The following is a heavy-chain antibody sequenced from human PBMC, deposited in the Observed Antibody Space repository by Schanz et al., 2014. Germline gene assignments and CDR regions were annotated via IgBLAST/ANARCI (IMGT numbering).Heavy chain of an antibody. CDR1: GFTVSINY. CDR2: TSNDGSFT. CDR3: VRDTDFHFDY. Sequence: EVQLVESGGGLVQPGGSLRLSCAASGFTVSINYMSWVRQAPGKGLEWVSRTSNDGSFTTFADSVKGRFTLSRDNAKNTLYLQMNSLRAEDTAVYYCVRDTDFHFDYWGQGTLVTVSS. J-gene: IGHJ4*02. V-gene: IGHV3-74*01.